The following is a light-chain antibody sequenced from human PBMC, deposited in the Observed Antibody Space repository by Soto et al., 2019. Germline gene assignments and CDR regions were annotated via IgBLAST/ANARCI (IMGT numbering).Light chain of an antibody. CDR3: QQYGSSPLT. Sequence: EIVLTQSPGTLSLSPGERATLSCRASQSVSSSYLAWYQQKPGQAPRLLIYGASSRATGIPDRFSGSGSGTDFPLTISRLEPEEFAVYYCQQYGSSPLTFGPGTKVDIK. CDR2: GAS. J-gene: IGKJ3*01. V-gene: IGKV3-20*01. CDR1: QSVSSSY.